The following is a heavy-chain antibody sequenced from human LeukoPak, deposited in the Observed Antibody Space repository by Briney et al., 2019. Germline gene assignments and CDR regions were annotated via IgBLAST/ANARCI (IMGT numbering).Heavy chain of an antibody. CDR3: ARGPDSWQWLPDY. CDR2: MNPNSGNT. CDR1: GYTFTSYD. D-gene: IGHD5-12*01. Sequence: ASVKVSCKASGYTFTSYDINWVRQAPGQGLEWMGWMNPNSGNTGYAQKFQGRVTMTRNTSISTAYMELSSLRSEDTAVYYCARGPDSWQWLPDYWGQGTLVTVSS. J-gene: IGHJ4*02. V-gene: IGHV1-8*01.